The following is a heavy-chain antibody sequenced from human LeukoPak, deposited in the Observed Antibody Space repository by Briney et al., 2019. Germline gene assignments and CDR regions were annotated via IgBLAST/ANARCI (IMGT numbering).Heavy chain of an antibody. J-gene: IGHJ3*02. Sequence: KPSETLSLTCTVSGGSISSYYWRWIRQPAGQGLVGIGRIYTSGSTNYNPSLRSRVTMSVDTSKNQFSLKLSSVTAADTAVYCCARDHEAFDIWGQGTMVTVSS. CDR2: IYTSGST. CDR1: GGSISSYY. CDR3: ARDHEAFDI. V-gene: IGHV4-4*07.